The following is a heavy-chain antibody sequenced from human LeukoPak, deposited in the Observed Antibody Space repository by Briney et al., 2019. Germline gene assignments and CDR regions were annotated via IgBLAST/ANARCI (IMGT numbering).Heavy chain of an antibody. CDR1: GFTFSSYA. J-gene: IGHJ4*02. V-gene: IGHV3-30*04. CDR3: ARDYGEWLAQYYFDY. D-gene: IGHD6-19*01. Sequence: PGGSLRLSCAASGFTFSSYAMHWVRQAPGKGLEWVAVISYDGSNKYYADSVKGRFTISRDNSKNTLYLQMNSLRAEDTAVYYCARDYGEWLAQYYFDYWGQGTLVTVSS. CDR2: ISYDGSNK.